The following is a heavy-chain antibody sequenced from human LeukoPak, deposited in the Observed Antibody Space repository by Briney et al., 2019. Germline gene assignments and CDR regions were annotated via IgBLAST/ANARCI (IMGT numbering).Heavy chain of an antibody. D-gene: IGHD3-3*01. CDR3: ASAGSTALGVSLYGGYYYGLDV. V-gene: IGHV1-2*02. Sequence: GASVKVSCKASGYTFTDYYMHWVRQAPGQGLEWMGWINPYNGNTNYAQKFQGRVTMTEDTSANTAYMEVSSLRSDDTAVYYCASAGSTALGVSLYGGYYYGLDVWGQGTTVTVSS. CDR2: INPYNGNT. CDR1: GYTFTDYY. J-gene: IGHJ6*02.